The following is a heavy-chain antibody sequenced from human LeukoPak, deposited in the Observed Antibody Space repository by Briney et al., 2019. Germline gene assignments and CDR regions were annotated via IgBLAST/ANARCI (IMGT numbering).Heavy chain of an antibody. J-gene: IGHJ5*02. CDR3: ARDLRYCSGGSCYLLFDP. CDR1: GGSISSYY. Sequence: SETLSLTCTVSGGSISSYYWSWIRQPPGKGLEWIGYIYYSGSTNYNPSLKRRVTISVDTSKNQFSLKLSSVPAADTAVYYCARDLRYCSGGSCYLLFDPWGQGTLVTVSS. V-gene: IGHV4-59*01. CDR2: IYYSGST. D-gene: IGHD2-15*01.